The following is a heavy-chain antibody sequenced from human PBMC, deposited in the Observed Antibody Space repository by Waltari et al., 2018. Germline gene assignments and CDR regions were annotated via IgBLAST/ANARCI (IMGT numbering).Heavy chain of an antibody. J-gene: IGHJ4*02. CDR1: GRSVTTSF. CDR3: ARETGTGYYPNYFDY. D-gene: IGHD1-26*01. Sequence: VQLQESGPGLVKPSETLSLPCTVSGRSVTTSFWSWGRQPAGKGLEWVGRISTSGSANYSPSLESRVTMSVDRSENQVSLNLHSVTAADTAIYYCARETGTGYYPNYFDYWGQGTPVTVSS. CDR2: ISTSGSA. V-gene: IGHV4-4*07.